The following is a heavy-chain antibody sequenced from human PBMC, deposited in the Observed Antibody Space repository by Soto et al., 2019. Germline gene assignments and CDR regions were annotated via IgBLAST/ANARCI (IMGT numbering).Heavy chain of an antibody. J-gene: IGHJ6*02. D-gene: IGHD3-3*01. CDR2: ISGGGDTT. Sequence: EVQLLESGGGLVQPGGSLRLSCAASGLTFSSYAMTWVRQAPGKGLEWVSAISGGGDTTYYTDSVKGRFTISRDNSKNTLYLQMNRLRAEDRAVYYCAKARVSGSSWNGFYGVDVWGQGTTVTVSS. CDR1: GLTFSSYA. CDR3: AKARVSGSSWNGFYGVDV. V-gene: IGHV3-23*01.